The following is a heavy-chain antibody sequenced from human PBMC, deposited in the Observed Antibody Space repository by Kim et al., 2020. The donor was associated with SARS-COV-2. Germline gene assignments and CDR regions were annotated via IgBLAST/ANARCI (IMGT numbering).Heavy chain of an antibody. J-gene: IGHJ5*02. D-gene: IGHD6-6*01. CDR3: AKVAARRPTNWFDP. V-gene: IGHV3-23*01. Sequence: AASVKGRFTISRDNSKNTLYLQMSSLRAEDTAVYYCAKVAARRPTNWFDPWGQGTLVTVSS.